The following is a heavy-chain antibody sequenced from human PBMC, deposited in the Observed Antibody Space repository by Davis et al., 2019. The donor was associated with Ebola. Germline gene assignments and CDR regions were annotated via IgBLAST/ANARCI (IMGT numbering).Heavy chain of an antibody. J-gene: IGHJ6*03. D-gene: IGHD7-27*01. Sequence: GGSLRLSCAASGFTFSSYSMNWVRQAPGKGLEWVSSISSSSSYIYYADSVKGRFTISRDNAKNSLYLQMNSLRAEDTAVYYCARVTGENYHYYYYMDVWGKGTTVTVSS. V-gene: IGHV3-21*01. CDR3: ARVTGENYHYYYYMDV. CDR1: GFTFSSYS. CDR2: ISSSSSYI.